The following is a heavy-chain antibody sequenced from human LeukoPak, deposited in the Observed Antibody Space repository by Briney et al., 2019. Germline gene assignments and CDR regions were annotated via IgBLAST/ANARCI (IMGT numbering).Heavy chain of an antibody. CDR2: FSSSSSYI. CDR3: ARDEGIAAADEDY. V-gene: IGHV3-21*01. D-gene: IGHD6-13*01. J-gene: IGHJ4*02. Sequence: GGSLRLSCAASGFTLSRYWMSWVRQAPGKGLEWVSSFSSSSSYIYYADSVKGRFTISRDNAKNSLYLQMNSLRAEDTAVYYCARDEGIAAADEDYWGQGTLVTVSS. CDR1: GFTLSRYW.